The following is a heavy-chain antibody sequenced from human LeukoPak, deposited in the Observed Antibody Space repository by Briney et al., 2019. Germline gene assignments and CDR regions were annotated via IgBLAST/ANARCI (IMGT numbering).Heavy chain of an antibody. V-gene: IGHV4-39*02. CDR3: AATFYYYGGSGRTCTWVDP. J-gene: IGHJ5*02. Sequence: RPSETLSLTCTVSGGSISSSTLSWGWIRQPPGKGLEWIGSIYYSGRTHYNPSLKSRVTLSVDTSKNHFSLRLSSVTAADTALYYCAATFYYYGGSGRTCTWVDPWGQGTPVTVSS. CDR1: GGSISSSTLS. CDR2: IYYSGRT. D-gene: IGHD3-22*01.